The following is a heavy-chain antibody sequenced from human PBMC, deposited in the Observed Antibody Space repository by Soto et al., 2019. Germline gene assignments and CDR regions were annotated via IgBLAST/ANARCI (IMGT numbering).Heavy chain of an antibody. D-gene: IGHD2-15*01. Sequence: QVQLQESGPGLVKPSETLSLTCTVSGGSVSSGNSYWSWIRQPPGKGLEWIGCIYYSGSTNYNPSLKSRVTISVDTSKNQFSLELTSVSAADTAVYYCARGGVVAAPLDNWGQGTLVTVSS. V-gene: IGHV4-61*01. CDR3: ARGGVVAAPLDN. CDR1: GGSVSSGNSY. CDR2: IYYSGST. J-gene: IGHJ4*02.